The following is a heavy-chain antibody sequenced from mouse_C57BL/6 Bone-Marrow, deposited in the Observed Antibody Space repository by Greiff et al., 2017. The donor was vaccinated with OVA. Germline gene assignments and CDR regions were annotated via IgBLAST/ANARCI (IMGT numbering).Heavy chain of an antibody. CDR2: ISDGGDYT. CDR3: ARAFLLRGFAY. V-gene: IGHV5-4*03. CDR1: GFTFSSYA. J-gene: IGHJ3*01. Sequence: EVKLVESGGGLVKPGGSLKLSCAASGFTFSSYAMHWVRQTPEKRLEWVANISDGGDYTYYPNNVKGLFTISRDNAKNNLYLQMSHLTSEDTAMYYCARAFLLRGFAYWGQGTLVTVSA. D-gene: IGHD1-1*01.